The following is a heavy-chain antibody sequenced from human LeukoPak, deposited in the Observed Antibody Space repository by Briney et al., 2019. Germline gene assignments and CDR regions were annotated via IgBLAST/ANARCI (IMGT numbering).Heavy chain of an antibody. D-gene: IGHD3-3*01. CDR3: ARVEDYYYRMDV. CDR2: IYYSGSS. V-gene: IGHV4-31*03. CDR1: GGSISSGGYY. J-gene: IGHJ6*02. Sequence: PSETLSLTCTVSGGSISSGGYYWSWIRQHPGKGLEWIGYIYYSGSSYYNPSLKSRVTISVDTSKNQFSLRLSSVTAADTAVYYCARVEDYYYRMDVWGLGTTVTVSS.